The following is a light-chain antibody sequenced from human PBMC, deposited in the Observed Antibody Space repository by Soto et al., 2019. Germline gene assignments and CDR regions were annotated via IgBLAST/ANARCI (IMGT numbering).Light chain of an antibody. CDR1: QSISSY. CDR3: QQYNSYSWT. V-gene: IGKV1-39*01. CDR2: AAS. Sequence: DIQMTQSPSSLSASVGDRVTITCRASQSISSYLNWYQQKPGKAPKLLIYAASSLQSGVPSRFSGSRSGTEFTLTTSSLQPDDFATYYCQQYNSYSWTFGQGTKVDIK. J-gene: IGKJ1*01.